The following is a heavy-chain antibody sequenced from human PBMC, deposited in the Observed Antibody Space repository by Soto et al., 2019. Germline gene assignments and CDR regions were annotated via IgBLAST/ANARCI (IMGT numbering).Heavy chain of an antibody. J-gene: IGHJ6*02. CDR2: IIPIFGTA. D-gene: IGHD6-13*01. Sequence: QVQLVQSGAEVKKPGSSVKVSCKASGGTFSSDAISWVRQAPGQGLEWMGGIIPIFGTANYAQKFQGRVTITADESTSTAYMELSSLRSEDTAVYYCARGSSSWSSPYYYYGMDVWGQGTTVTVSS. V-gene: IGHV1-69*01. CDR1: GGTFSSDA. CDR3: ARGSSSWSSPYYYYGMDV.